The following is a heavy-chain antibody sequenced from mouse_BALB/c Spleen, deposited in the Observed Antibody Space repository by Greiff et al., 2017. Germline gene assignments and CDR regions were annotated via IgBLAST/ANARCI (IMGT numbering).Heavy chain of an antibody. CDR3: ARGDY. Sequence: EVQLVESGGGLVQPGGSLKLSCAASGFTFSSYGMSWVRQTPDKRLELVATINSNGGSTYYPDSVKGRFTISRDNAKNTLYLQMSSLKSEDTAMYYCARGDYWGQGTSVTVSS. CDR2: INSNGGST. V-gene: IGHV5-6-3*01. J-gene: IGHJ4*01. CDR1: GFTFSSYG.